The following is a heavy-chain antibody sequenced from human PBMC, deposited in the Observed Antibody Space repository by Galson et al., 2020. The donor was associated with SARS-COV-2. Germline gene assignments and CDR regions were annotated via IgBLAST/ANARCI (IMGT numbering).Heavy chain of an antibody. D-gene: IGHD2-21*02. J-gene: IGHJ4*02. Sequence: ASVKVSCAASGHIFTRFGVSWVRQAPGQGLEWMGWISVYNGNTNYAQNFQGRVTMTTETSTSTAYMELRGLRSNDTAVYYCVVTLGDTEVDYGGQGSLVTVSS. CDR3: VVTLGDTEVDY. CDR1: GHIFTRFG. V-gene: IGHV1-18*01. CDR2: ISVYNGNT.